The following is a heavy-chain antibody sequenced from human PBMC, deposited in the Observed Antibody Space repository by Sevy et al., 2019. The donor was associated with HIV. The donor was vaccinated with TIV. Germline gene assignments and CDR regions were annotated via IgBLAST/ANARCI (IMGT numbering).Heavy chain of an antibody. V-gene: IGHV3-23*01. CDR2: ISGSGGST. CDR3: AKHDFWSGYYSIGKSYYYYYMDV. CDR1: GFTFSSYA. Sequence: GGSLRLSCAASGFTFSSYAMSWVRQAPGKGLEWVSAISGSGGSTYYADSVKGRFTISRDNSKNTLYLQMNSLRAEDTAVYYCAKHDFWSGYYSIGKSYYYYYMDVWGKWTTVTVSS. D-gene: IGHD3-3*01. J-gene: IGHJ6*03.